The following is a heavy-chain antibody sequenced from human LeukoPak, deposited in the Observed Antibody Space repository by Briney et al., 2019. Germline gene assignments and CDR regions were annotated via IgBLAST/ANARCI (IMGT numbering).Heavy chain of an antibody. CDR2: ISCDGSNK. Sequence: GRSLRLSCAASGFTFSSYAMHWVRQAPGKGLEWVAVISCDGSNKYYADSVKGRFTISRDNSKNTLYLQMNSLRAEDTAVYYCAREREGSCWYEVYYYYGMDVWGKGTTVTVSS. V-gene: IGHV3-30*03. CDR3: AREREGSCWYEVYYYYGMDV. J-gene: IGHJ6*04. CDR1: GFTFSSYA. D-gene: IGHD6-19*01.